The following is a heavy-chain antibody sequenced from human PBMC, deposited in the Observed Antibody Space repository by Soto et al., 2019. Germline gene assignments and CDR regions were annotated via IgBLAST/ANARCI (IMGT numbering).Heavy chain of an antibody. Sequence: LRLSCSASGFTFSSYAMHWVRQAPGKGLEYVSAISSNGGSTYYADSVKGRFTISRDNSKNTLYLQMSSLRAEDTAVYYCVTHGSLTGYSPFDYWGQGTLVTSPQ. J-gene: IGHJ4*02. CDR3: VTHGSLTGYSPFDY. CDR1: GFTFSSYA. V-gene: IGHV3-64D*06. CDR2: ISSNGGST. D-gene: IGHD3-9*01.